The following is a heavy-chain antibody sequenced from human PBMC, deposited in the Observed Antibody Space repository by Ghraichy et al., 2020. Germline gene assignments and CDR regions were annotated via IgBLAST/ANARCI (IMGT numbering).Heavy chain of an antibody. CDR1: GGSFSDYY. CDR3: ARVAGRHITIFAVAINPGRFDA. V-gene: IGHV4-34*01. D-gene: IGHD3-3*01. Sequence: SETLSLTCAVSGGSFSDYYWSWIRQPPGKGLEWIGEINHSGRNNYNPSLKSRVTRSVDTSKNQFSLKLSSVTAADTAVYYCARVAGRHITIFAVAINPGRFDAWRQGSLVTDAS. J-gene: IGHJ5*02. CDR2: INHSGRN.